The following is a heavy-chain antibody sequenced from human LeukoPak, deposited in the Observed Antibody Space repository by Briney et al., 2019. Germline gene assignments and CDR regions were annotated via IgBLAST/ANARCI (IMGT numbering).Heavy chain of an antibody. J-gene: IGHJ6*03. Sequence: ASVKVSCKASGYTFTSYDINWVRQATGQGLEWMGWMNPNSGNTGYAQKFQGRVTMTRNTSISTAYMELSSLRSEDTAVYYCARKYYDFWSGYRYYYMDVWGKGTTVTVSS. CDR3: ARKYYDFWSGYRYYYMDV. CDR1: GYTFTSYD. V-gene: IGHV1-8*01. CDR2: MNPNSGNT. D-gene: IGHD3-3*01.